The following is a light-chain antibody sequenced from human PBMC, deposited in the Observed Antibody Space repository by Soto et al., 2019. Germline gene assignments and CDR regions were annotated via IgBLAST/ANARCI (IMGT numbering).Light chain of an antibody. Sequence: DVVLTQSPLSLPVTLGQPASISCRSSQSLVYSDGNTYLHWFQQRPGQSPRRLIYKVSNRDSAGADRFSGSGSGTDFTLKISRVEAEDVGVYYCMQGTHWRRLYTFGQGTKLEIK. CDR2: KVS. J-gene: IGKJ2*01. CDR3: MQGTHWRRLYT. V-gene: IGKV2-30*01. CDR1: QSLVYSDGNTY.